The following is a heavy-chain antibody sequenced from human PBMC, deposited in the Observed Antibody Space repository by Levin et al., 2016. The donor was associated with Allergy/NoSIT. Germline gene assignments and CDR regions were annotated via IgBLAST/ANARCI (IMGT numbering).Heavy chain of an antibody. J-gene: IGHJ3*02. CDR3: ARSSTVVTQLRSHAFDI. D-gene: IGHD4-23*01. CDR2: IYYSGST. V-gene: IGHV4-59*08. Sequence: SETLSLTCTVSGGSISSYYWSWIRQPPGKGLEWIGYIYYSGSTNYNPSLKSRVIISVDTSKNQFSLKLSSVTAADTAVYYCARSSTVVTQLRSHAFDIWGQGTMVTVSS. CDR1: GGSISSYY.